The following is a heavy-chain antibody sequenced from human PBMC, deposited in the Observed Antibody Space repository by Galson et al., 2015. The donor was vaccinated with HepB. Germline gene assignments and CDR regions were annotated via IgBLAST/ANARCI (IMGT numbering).Heavy chain of an antibody. CDR1: GFTFGDYA. CDR3: TNEKEMVRGVKGGQGNDY. Sequence: SLRLSCAASGFTFGDYAMSWFRQAPGKGLEWVGFIRSKAYGGTTEYAASVKGRFTISRDDSKSIAYLQMNSLKTEDTAVYYCTNEKEMVRGVKGGQGNDYWGQGTLVTVSS. J-gene: IGHJ4*02. CDR2: IRSKAYGGTT. D-gene: IGHD3-10*01. V-gene: IGHV3-49*03.